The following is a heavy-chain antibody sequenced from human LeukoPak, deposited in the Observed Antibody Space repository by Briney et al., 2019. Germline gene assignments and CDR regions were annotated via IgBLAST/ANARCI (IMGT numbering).Heavy chain of an antibody. D-gene: IGHD3-22*01. CDR1: GFTFSSYS. CDR2: ISSSSSYI. V-gene: IGHV3-21*04. J-gene: IGHJ4*02. CDR3: ARDDSSGYYFDY. Sequence: PGGSLRLSCAASGFTFSSYSMNWVRQAPGKGLEWVSSISSSSSYIYYADSVKGRFTISRDNSKTTLYLQMNSLRAEDTAVYYCARDDSSGYYFDYWGQGTLVTVSS.